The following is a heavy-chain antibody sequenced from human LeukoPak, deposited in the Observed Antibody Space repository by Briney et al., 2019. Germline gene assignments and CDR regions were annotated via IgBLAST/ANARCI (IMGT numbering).Heavy chain of an antibody. Sequence: SETLSLTCTVSGGSISSYYWSWIRQPPGKGLEWIGYIYYSGSTNYNPSLKSRVTISVGTSKNQFSLKLSSVTAADTAVYYCAKASSGWDNWFDPWGQGTLVTVSS. V-gene: IGHV4-59*01. CDR1: GGSISSYY. J-gene: IGHJ5*02. CDR2: IYYSGST. D-gene: IGHD6-19*01. CDR3: AKASSGWDNWFDP.